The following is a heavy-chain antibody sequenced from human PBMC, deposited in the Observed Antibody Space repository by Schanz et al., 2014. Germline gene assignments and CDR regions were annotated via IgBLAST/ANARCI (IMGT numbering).Heavy chain of an antibody. Sequence: EVQLVESGGGLIQPGGSLRLSCAVSGFTVNTNYMSWVRQAPGKGLEWISSMYINSGSTQYADSVKGRFTISRDNAKNTLYLQMNSLRAEDTAVYYCARGRRVERGVGANYFDYWGLGTLVSVSS. D-gene: IGHD1-26*01. J-gene: IGHJ4*02. CDR1: GFTVNTNY. CDR3: ARGRRVERGVGANYFDY. CDR2: MYINSGST. V-gene: IGHV3-53*01.